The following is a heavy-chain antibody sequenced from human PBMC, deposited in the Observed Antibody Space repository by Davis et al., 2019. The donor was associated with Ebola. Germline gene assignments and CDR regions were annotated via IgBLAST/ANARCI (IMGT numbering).Heavy chain of an antibody. Sequence: SETLSLTCAVYGGSFSGYYWSWIRQPPGKGLEWIGEINHSGSTNYNPSLKSRVTISVDTSKNQFSLKLSSVIAADTAVYYCASRPSILCTSTSCHEYNWFDPWGQGTLVTVSS. V-gene: IGHV4-34*01. J-gene: IGHJ5*02. CDR2: INHSGST. D-gene: IGHD2-2*01. CDR3: ASRPSILCTSTSCHEYNWFDP. CDR1: GGSFSGYY.